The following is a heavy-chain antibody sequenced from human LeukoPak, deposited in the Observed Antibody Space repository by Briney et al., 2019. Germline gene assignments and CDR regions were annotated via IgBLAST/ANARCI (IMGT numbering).Heavy chain of an antibody. J-gene: IGHJ6*02. V-gene: IGHV4-59*01. CDR2: IYYSGST. Sequence: SETLSLTCTVSGGSISSYYWSWIRQPPGKGLEWIGYIYYSGSTNYNPSLKIRVTISVDTSKNQFSLKLSSVTAADTAVYYCARVSHCDFWSVQGYYGMDVWGQGTTVTVSS. CDR3: ARVSHCDFWSVQGYYGMDV. D-gene: IGHD3-3*01. CDR1: GGSISSYY.